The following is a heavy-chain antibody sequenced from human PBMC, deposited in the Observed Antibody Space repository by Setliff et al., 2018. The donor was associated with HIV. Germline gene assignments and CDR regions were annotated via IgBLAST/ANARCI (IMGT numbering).Heavy chain of an antibody. V-gene: IGHV3-15*01. CDR1: GVTVSDVW. J-gene: IGHJ4*02. D-gene: IGHD6-25*01. CDR2: ISRNFDGGAT. CDR3: TTDSHIGGTWHYFDK. Sequence: PGGSLRLSCAASGVTVSDVWMSWVRQAPGKGLAWVGRISRNFDGGATDYAAPVKGRFTISRDDSHNTLYLQMNSLTTEDTAVYYCTTDSHIGGTWHYFDKWGQGALVTAPQ.